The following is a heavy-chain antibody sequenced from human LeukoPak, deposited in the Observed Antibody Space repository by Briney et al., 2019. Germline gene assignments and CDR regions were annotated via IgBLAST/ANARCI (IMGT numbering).Heavy chain of an antibody. CDR2: IYHSGST. J-gene: IGHJ3*02. V-gene: IGHV4-38-2*02. CDR3: ARDFSAAFDI. D-gene: IGHD2/OR15-2a*01. CDR1: GYSITSDYY. Sequence: PSETLSLTCTVSGYSITSDYYWGWIRQPPGKGLEWIGSIYHSGSTYYNPSLKSRVTISVDTSKNQFSLKLSSVTAADTAVYYCARDFSAAFDIWGQGTMVTVSS.